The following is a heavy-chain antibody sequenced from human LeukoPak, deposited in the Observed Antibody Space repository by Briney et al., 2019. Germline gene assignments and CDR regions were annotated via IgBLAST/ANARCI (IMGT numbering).Heavy chain of an antibody. V-gene: IGHV1-46*01. CDR3: AREAGRILEWLPNKDAFDI. Sequence: AASVKVSCKASGYTFTSYYMHWVRQAPGQGLEWMGIINPSGGSTSYAQKFQGRVTMTRDTSTSTVYMGLSSLRSEDTAVYYCAREAGRILEWLPNKDAFDIWGQGTMVTVSS. CDR1: GYTFTSYY. CDR2: INPSGGST. D-gene: IGHD3-3*01. J-gene: IGHJ3*02.